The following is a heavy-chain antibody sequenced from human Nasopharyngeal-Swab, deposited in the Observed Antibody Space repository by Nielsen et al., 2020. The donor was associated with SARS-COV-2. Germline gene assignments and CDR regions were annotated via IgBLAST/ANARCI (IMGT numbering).Heavy chain of an antibody. V-gene: IGHV4-30-4*01. CDR3: AREEWELGRGY. Sequence: SETLSLTCTVSRVSISSRDYYWSWIRQPPGKGLEWIGYIYYSGSTYYNPSLKSRVTISVDTSKNQFSLKLSSVTAADTAVYYCAREEWELGRGYWGQGTLVTVSS. J-gene: IGHJ4*02. D-gene: IGHD1-26*01. CDR1: RVSISSRDYY. CDR2: IYYSGST.